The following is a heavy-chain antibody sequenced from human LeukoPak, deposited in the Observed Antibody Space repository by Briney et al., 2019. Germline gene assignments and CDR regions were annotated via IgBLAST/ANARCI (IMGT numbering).Heavy chain of an antibody. CDR1: GFTFSSYA. CDR2: IKQDGSEK. V-gene: IGHV3-7*01. J-gene: IGHJ4*02. Sequence: GGSLRLSCAASGFTFSSYAMSWVRQAPGKGLEWVANIKQDGSEKYYVDSVKGRFTISRDNAKNSLYLQMNSLTVEDTALYYCAKDRVGGALELWGQGTLATVSS. D-gene: IGHD2-21*01. CDR3: AKDRVGGALEL.